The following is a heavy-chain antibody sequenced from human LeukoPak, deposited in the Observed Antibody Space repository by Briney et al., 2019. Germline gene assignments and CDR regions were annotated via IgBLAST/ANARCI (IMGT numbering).Heavy chain of an antibody. CDR3: ARALSRIAAAGTSGADY. CDR1: GFNFSSYA. CDR2: ISYDGSNK. J-gene: IGHJ4*02. Sequence: GRSLRLSCAASGFNFSSYAMHWVRQAPGKGLEWVAVISYDGSNKYYADSVKGRFTISRGNSKNTLYLQMNSLRAEDTAVYYCARALSRIAAAGTSGADYWGQGTLVTVSS. D-gene: IGHD6-13*01. V-gene: IGHV3-30*04.